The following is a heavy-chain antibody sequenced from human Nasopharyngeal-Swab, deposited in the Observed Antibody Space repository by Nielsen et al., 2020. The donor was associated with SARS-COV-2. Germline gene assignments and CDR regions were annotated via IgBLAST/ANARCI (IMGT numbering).Heavy chain of an antibody. CDR2: IYTSGST. J-gene: IGHJ6*02. D-gene: IGHD2-15*01. CDR1: GGSISSGSYY. CDR3: ARDWWGGGMDV. V-gene: IGHV4-61*02. Sequence: LRLSCTVSGGSISSGSYYWSWIRQPAGKGLEWIGRIYTSGSTNYNPSLKSRVTISVDTSKNQFSLKLSSVTAADTAVYYCARDWWGGGMDVWGQGTTVTVSS.